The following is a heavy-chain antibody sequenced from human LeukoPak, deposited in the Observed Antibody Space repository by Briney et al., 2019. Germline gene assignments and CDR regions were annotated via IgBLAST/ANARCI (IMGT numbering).Heavy chain of an antibody. CDR3: AKDRIPDGRYSIDF. D-gene: IGHD5-24*01. J-gene: IGHJ4*02. V-gene: IGHV3-23*01. CDR1: GFTFSTYA. Sequence: GGSLRLSRAASGFTFSTYAMNWVRQAPGKGLEWVSVIIGNGGDIHYAGSVRGRFTISRDNSKNTLYLQMNSLRVEDTAVYYCAKDRIPDGRYSIDFWGPGTLVTVSS. CDR2: IIGNGGDI.